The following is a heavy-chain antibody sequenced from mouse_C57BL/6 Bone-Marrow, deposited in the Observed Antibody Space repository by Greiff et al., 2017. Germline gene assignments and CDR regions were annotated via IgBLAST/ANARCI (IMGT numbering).Heavy chain of an antibody. D-gene: IGHD1-1*01. CDR1: GYTFTDYY. J-gene: IGHJ4*01. CDR2: IYPGSGNT. V-gene: IGHV1-76*01. Sequence: VQLQQSGAELVRPGASVKLSCKASGYTFTDYYINWVKQRPGQGLEWIARIYPGSGNTYYNEKFKGKATLTAEKSSSTAYMQLSSLTSEDSAVYFCARWELRYPYAMDYWGQGTSVTVSS. CDR3: ARWELRYPYAMDY.